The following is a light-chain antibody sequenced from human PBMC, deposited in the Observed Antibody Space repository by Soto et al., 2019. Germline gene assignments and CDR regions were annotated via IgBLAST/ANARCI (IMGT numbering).Light chain of an antibody. CDR2: DAS. CDR3: QHRTHWPTT. Sequence: EIVLTQSPATLSLSPGERATLSCRASQSVSSYLAWYQQKPGQSPRLLIYDASNRATGIPVRFSGSGSGTDFTLTISSLEPEDFAIYYCQHRTHWPTTFGQGNNVEIK. CDR1: QSVSSY. J-gene: IGKJ1*01. V-gene: IGKV3-11*01.